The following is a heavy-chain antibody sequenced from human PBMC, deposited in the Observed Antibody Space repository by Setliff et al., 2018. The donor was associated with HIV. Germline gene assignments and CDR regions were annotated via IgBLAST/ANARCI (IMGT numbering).Heavy chain of an antibody. CDR3: ARDSDIVATTPGY. J-gene: IGHJ4*02. CDR2: INAGNGNT. CDR1: GYTFTSYA. V-gene: IGHV1-3*01. Sequence: ASVKVSCKASGYTFTSYAMHWVRQAPGQRLEWMGWINAGNGNTKYSQKFQGRVTITRDTSASTAYMDLRSLRSDDTAVYYCARDSDIVATTPGYWGQGTLVTVSS. D-gene: IGHD5-12*01.